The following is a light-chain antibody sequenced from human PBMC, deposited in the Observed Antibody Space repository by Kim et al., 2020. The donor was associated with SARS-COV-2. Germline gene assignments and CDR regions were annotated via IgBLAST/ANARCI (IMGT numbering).Light chain of an antibody. J-gene: IGLJ1*01. Sequence: QSVTSACTGTSSDVGGYNFVSWYQQHPGQAPKLMIYEVSKRPSGVPDRFSGSKSGNTASLTVSGLQAEDEADYYCSSYAGSNNVFGTGTKVTVL. V-gene: IGLV2-8*01. CDR3: SSYAGSNNV. CDR2: EVS. CDR1: SSDVGGYNF.